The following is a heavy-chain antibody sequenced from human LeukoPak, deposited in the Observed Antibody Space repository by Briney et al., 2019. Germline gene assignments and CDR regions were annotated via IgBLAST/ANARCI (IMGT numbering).Heavy chain of an antibody. CDR3: ARNISDYYDRSDYYKGYFDY. CDR2: VYYSGST. D-gene: IGHD3-22*01. V-gene: IGHV4-39*01. J-gene: IGHJ4*02. Sequence: KPSETLSLTCTVSAASISSNNHYWAWIRQPPGKGLEWIGSVYYSGSTSFNPALKSRITISVDTSKNQFSLKLISVTAADTAVYYCARNISDYYDRSDYYKGYFDYWGQGTLVTVSS. CDR1: AASISSNNHY.